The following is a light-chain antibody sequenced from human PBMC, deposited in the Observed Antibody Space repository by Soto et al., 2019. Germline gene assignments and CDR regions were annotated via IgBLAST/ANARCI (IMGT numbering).Light chain of an antibody. CDR1: QKISGY. CDR3: QQFGSSPL. J-gene: IGKJ2*01. Sequence: DIVLTQSPATLSLSPGQRATLSCRASQKISGYLAWYQQKPGQAPRLLIYAASNRAPGIPDRFSGSGSGTDFTLTISRLEPEDFAVYYCQQFGSSPLFGQGTKLEIK. CDR2: AAS. V-gene: IGKV3-20*01.